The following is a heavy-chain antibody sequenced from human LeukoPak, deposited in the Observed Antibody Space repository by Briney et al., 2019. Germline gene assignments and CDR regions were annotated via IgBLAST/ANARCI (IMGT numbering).Heavy chain of an antibody. D-gene: IGHD3-22*01. CDR1: GFTFSSYS. V-gene: IGHV3-21*01. CDR3: ARTSGYYKVGAFDI. Sequence: GGSLRLSCAASGFTFSSYSVNWVRQAPGKGLEWVSSISSSSSYIYYADSVKGRFTISRDNAKNSLYLQMNSLRAEDTAVYYCARTSGYYKVGAFDIWGQGTMVTVSS. J-gene: IGHJ3*02. CDR2: ISSSSSYI.